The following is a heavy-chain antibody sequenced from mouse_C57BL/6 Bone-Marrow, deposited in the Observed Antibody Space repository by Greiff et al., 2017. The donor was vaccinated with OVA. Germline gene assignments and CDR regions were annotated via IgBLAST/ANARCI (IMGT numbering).Heavy chain of an antibody. CDR2: IDPNSGGT. Sequence: QVQLKQPGAELVKPGASVKLSCKASGYTFTSYWMHWVKQRPGRGLEWIGRIDPNSGGTKYNEKFKSKATLTVDKPSSTAYMQLRSLTSEDSAVYFCARPYYYGSSYVTYWGQGTLVTVSA. CDR1: GYTFTSYW. D-gene: IGHD1-1*01. CDR3: ARPYYYGSSYVTY. J-gene: IGHJ3*01. V-gene: IGHV1-62-3*01.